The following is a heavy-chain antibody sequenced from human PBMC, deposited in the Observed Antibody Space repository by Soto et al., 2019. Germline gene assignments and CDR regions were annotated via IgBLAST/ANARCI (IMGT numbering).Heavy chain of an antibody. CDR2: IIPIFGTP. Sequence: QVQLEQSGAEVKRPGSSVKVSCKTSGGNFNTYPISWVRQAPGHRLEWMGKIIPIFGTPDYSQKFQGRVTINADEATTTVYMELRSLKSDASAVYYCARDSRLWGSTGWKRENLFDIWGQGTMVTGSS. V-gene: IGHV1-69*18. CDR1: GGNFNTYP. J-gene: IGHJ3*02. D-gene: IGHD3-16*01. CDR3: ARDSRLWGSTGWKRENLFDI.